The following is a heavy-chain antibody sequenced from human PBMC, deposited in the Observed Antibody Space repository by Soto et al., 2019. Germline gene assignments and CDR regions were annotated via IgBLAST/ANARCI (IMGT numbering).Heavy chain of an antibody. CDR1: GFTFSDYY. CDR3: ARVFCTNGVCYEVDY. CDR2: ISSSGSTI. V-gene: IGHV3-11*01. D-gene: IGHD2-8*01. J-gene: IGHJ4*02. Sequence: GGSLRLSCAASGFTFSDYYMSWIRQAPGKGLEWVSYISSSGSTIYYADSVKGRFTISRDNAKNSLYLQMNSLRAEDTAVYYCARVFCTNGVCYEVDYWGQGTLVTVSS.